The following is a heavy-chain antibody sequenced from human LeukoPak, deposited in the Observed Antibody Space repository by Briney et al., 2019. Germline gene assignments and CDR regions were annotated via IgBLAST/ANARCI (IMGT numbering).Heavy chain of an antibody. Sequence: PSETLSLTCGVYGGSFSGYDWSWVRQPPGKGLEWIGGINDGGDTNYNPSLKSRVTMSVDTSKNHFSLEVRSMTAADTAVYYCARGLGWKVATMGLFFMDVWGEGTTVTVSS. CDR2: INDGGDT. CDR1: GGSFSGYD. J-gene: IGHJ6*03. CDR3: ARGLGWKVATMGLFFMDV. D-gene: IGHD5-24*01. V-gene: IGHV4-34*01.